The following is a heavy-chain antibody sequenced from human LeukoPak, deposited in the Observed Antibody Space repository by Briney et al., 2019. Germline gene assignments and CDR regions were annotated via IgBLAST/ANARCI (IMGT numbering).Heavy chain of an antibody. V-gene: IGHV3-7*01. J-gene: IGHJ4*02. CDR1: GFTFNSNW. D-gene: IGHD3-22*01. CDR2: IKQDGSEK. CDR3: ARDKYYDRYFDS. Sequence: GGSLRLSCAASGFTFNSNWMSWVRQAPGKGLEWVANIKQDGSEKYYVDSVKGRFTISRDNARNSVSLQMNSLRAEDTAVYYCARDKYYDRYFDSWGQGSLVTVSS.